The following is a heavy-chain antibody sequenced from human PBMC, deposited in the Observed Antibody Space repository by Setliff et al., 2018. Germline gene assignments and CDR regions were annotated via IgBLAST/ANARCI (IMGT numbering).Heavy chain of an antibody. CDR1: GGSMRSISYY. J-gene: IGHJ4*02. CDR3: AICRYQVPYNY. D-gene: IGHD2-2*01. V-gene: IGHV4-39*01. CDR2: IYDSGTT. Sequence: SETLSLTCTASGGSMRSISYYWGWVRQPPGKGLEWIGTIYDSGTTYYNPSLKSRITISVDTSKNQFSLRLSSVTAADTAVYYCAICRYQVPYNYWGQGSLVTVSS.